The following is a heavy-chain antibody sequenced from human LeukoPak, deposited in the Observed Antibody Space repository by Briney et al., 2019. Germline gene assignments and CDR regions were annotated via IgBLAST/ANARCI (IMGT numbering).Heavy chain of an antibody. J-gene: IGHJ4*02. CDR2: IKEDGSEK. CDR3: ARDLGGGPPGY. CDR1: GFTFSNYW. D-gene: IGHD4-23*01. Sequence: PGGSLRLSCAASGFTFSNYWMSWVRQAPGKGLEWVVNIKEDGSEKYYVDSVKGRFTISRDNAKNSLYLQMNSLRAEDSAVYYCARDLGGGPPGYWGQGTLVTVSS. V-gene: IGHV3-7*01.